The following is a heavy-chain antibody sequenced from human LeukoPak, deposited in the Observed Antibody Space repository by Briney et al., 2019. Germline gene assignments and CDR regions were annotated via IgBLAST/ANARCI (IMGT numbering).Heavy chain of an antibody. Sequence: SETLFLTCTVSGGSISSYYWSWIRQPAGKGLEWIGRIYTSGSTNYNPSLKSRVTMSVDTSKNQFSLKLSSVTAADTAVYYCARDRSGYDFWSGYYNYYYVDVWGKGTTVTVSS. CDR2: IYTSGST. CDR3: ARDRSGYDFWSGYYNYYYVDV. D-gene: IGHD3-3*01. CDR1: GGSISSYY. J-gene: IGHJ6*03. V-gene: IGHV4-4*07.